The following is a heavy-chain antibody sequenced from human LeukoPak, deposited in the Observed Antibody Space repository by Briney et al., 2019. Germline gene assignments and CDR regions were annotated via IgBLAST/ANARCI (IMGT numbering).Heavy chain of an antibody. CDR2: IRYDGSNK. V-gene: IGHV3-30*02. CDR3: AKGGGYEAQYYYYYLDV. J-gene: IGHJ6*03. CDR1: GFIFSSYG. D-gene: IGHD5-12*01. Sequence: SGGSLRLSCAASGFIFSSYGMHWVRQAPGKGLEWVAFIRYDGSNKYYADSVRGRFTISRDNSKNTLYLQMKSLRAEDTAVYYCAKGGGYEAQYYYYYLDVWGKGTTVTISS.